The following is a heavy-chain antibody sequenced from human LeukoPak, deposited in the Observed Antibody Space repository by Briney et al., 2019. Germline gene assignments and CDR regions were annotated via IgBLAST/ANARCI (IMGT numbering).Heavy chain of an antibody. CDR2: IRFDGSNK. V-gene: IGHV3-30*02. CDR3: AKSGLPYYYDSSGTPWFDP. J-gene: IGHJ5*02. Sequence: PGGSLRLSCAASRFTFNNYGMHWVRQAPGKGLEWVAFIRFDGSNKYYADSVKGRFTISRDNSKNTLYLQMNSLRAEDTAVYYCAKSGLPYYYDSSGTPWFDPWGQGTLVTVSS. CDR1: RFTFNNYG. D-gene: IGHD3-22*01.